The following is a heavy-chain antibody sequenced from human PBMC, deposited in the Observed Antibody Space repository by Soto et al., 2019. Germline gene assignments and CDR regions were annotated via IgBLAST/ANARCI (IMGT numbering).Heavy chain of an antibody. CDR1: GLSLNNYA. Sequence: EVQILESGGALVQPGGSLILSCVVSGLSLNNYAIAWVRHAPGKGLEFVSTIDVLDGAWYSDSVRGRLAISRDVSRNTVYLQMSSLIVEDTAIYFCSDWRAGGPVNLDHWGPGTRVTVSS. CDR3: SDWRAGGPVNLDH. V-gene: IGHV3-23*01. J-gene: IGHJ4*02. CDR2: IDVLDGA. D-gene: IGHD2-15*01.